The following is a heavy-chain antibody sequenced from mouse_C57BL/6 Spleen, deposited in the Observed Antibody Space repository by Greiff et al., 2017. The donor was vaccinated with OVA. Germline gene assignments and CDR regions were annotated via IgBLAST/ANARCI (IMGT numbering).Heavy chain of an antibody. J-gene: IGHJ2*01. CDR3: ARRDYYGSRSFDY. CDR1: GYTFTSYW. Sequence: QVQLQQPGAELVKPGASVKMSCKASGYTFTSYWITWVKQRPGQCLEWIGDIYPGSGSTNYNEKFKSKATLTVDTSSSTAYMQLSSLTSEDSAVYYCARRDYYGSRSFDYWGQGTTLTVSS. CDR2: IYPGSGST. D-gene: IGHD1-1*01. V-gene: IGHV1-55*01.